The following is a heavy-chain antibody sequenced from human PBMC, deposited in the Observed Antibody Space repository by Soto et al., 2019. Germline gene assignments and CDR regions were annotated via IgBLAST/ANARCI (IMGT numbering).Heavy chain of an antibody. D-gene: IGHD3-22*01. J-gene: IGHJ3*02. V-gene: IGHV1-46*01. CDR3: ARWLSSTVAPGGAFDI. Sequence: HVQLVQSGAEVKKPGASVKVSCKASGYTFTSYYMHWVRQSPGQGLEWMGIINPSGGSTSYGQKFQGRVTMARDTSTSKVYMELSSLRSEDTAVDYWARWLSSTVAPGGAFDIWGQGTMVTVSS. CDR2: INPSGGST. CDR1: GYTFTSYY.